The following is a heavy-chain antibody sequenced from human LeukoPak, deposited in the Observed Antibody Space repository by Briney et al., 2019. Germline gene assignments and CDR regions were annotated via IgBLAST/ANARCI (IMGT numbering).Heavy chain of an antibody. J-gene: IGHJ5*02. D-gene: IGHD3-16*01. CDR3: ARDMIILQS. CDR2: IKQDGSEK. Sequence: PGGSLRLSCSASGFIFSNYWMTWVRQAPGEGLEGGANIKQDGSEKYYVDSVKGPFTISRDHAKKSLYLQMNSLRAEDTAVYFCARDMIILQSWGQGTLVTVSS. CDR1: GFIFSNYW. V-gene: IGHV3-7*04.